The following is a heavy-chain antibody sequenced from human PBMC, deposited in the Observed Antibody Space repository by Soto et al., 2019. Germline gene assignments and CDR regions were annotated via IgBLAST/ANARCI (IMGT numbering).Heavy chain of an antibody. CDR3: ARGGAIAAAGPYYYYGMDV. CDR1: GGSISSYY. Sequence: KPSETLSLTCTVSGGSISSYYWSWIRQPPGKGLEWIGYIYYSGSTNYNPSLKSRVTISVDTSKNQFSLKLSSVTAADTAVYYCARGGAIAAAGPYYYYGMDVWGQGTTVTVSS. J-gene: IGHJ6*02. D-gene: IGHD6-13*01. CDR2: IYYSGST. V-gene: IGHV4-59*01.